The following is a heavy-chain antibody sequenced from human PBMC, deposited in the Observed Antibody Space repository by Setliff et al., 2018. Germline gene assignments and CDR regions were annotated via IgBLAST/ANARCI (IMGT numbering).Heavy chain of an antibody. CDR2: INQDGSEK. J-gene: IGHJ4*02. Sequence: ETLSLTCTVSGGSISSGGYYWSWVRQAPGKGLEWVANINQDGSEKYYVDSVKGRFTISRDNAKNSLYLQMNSLRAEDTAVYYCAKDQRESTGWFKLFDYWGQGVLVTVSS. CDR3: AKDQRESTGWFKLFDY. D-gene: IGHD6-19*01. CDR1: GGSISSGGYY. V-gene: IGHV3-7*03.